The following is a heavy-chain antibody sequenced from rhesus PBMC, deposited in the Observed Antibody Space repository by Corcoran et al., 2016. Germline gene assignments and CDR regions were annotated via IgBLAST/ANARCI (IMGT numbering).Heavy chain of an antibody. D-gene: IGHD5-12*01. Sequence: QVQLQESGPGLVKPSETLSLTCAVSGGSISDDYYWSWIRQPPGKGLEWIGYIYGSGGGTNYNPSLKDRVTISIDTSKNQFALKLSSVTAADTAVYYCARTRLGGYDYWGQGVLVTVSS. V-gene: IGHV4-106*01. CDR1: GGSISDDYY. CDR3: ARTRLGGYDY. J-gene: IGHJ4*01. CDR2: IYGSGGGT.